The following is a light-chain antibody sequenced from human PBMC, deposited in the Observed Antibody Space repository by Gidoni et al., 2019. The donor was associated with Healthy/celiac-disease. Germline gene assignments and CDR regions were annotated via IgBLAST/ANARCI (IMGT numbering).Light chain of an antibody. CDR3: MQALQTPPG. CDR2: LGS. CDR1: QSLLHSNGYNY. Sequence: DLVMTQSPLSLPVTPGEPASISCRSSQSLLHSNGYNYLDWYLQKPGQSPQLLIYLGSNRASGVPDRFSGSGSGTDFTLKISRVEAEDVGVYYCMQALQTPPGFXGXTKVEIK. J-gene: IGKJ4*01. V-gene: IGKV2-28*01.